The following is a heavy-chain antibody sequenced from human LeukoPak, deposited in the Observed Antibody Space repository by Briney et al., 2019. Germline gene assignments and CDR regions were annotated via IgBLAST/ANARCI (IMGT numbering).Heavy chain of an antibody. V-gene: IGHV3-74*01. J-gene: IGHJ3*02. D-gene: IGHD3-22*01. Sequence: QTGGSLRLSCAASGNYWMHWVRQAPGKGLVWVSHINSDGSWTSYADSVKGRFTVSRDNSKNTLSLQMNSLRAEDTAVYHCARMMTDFDGSGHDIQRGAFDIWGQGTMVTVS. CDR1: GNYW. CDR3: ARMMTDFDGSGHDIQRGAFDI. CDR2: INSDGSWT.